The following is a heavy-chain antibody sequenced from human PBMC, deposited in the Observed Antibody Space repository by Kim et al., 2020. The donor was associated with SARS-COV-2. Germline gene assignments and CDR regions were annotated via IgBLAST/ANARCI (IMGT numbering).Heavy chain of an antibody. CDR3: TRVPPYSNRWWYAFDI. CDR1: GFTFSGSS. J-gene: IGHJ3*02. D-gene: IGHD6-13*01. CDR2: IRSKASSYSS. Sequence: GGSLRLSCAASGFTFSGSSMYWVRQASGKGLEWVGSIRSKASSYSSSYAATMEGSFTISSDDSKSTLHLQMHSLKIEDTALYYCTRVPPYSNRWWYAFDILGQGTMVTVSS. V-gene: IGHV3-73*01.